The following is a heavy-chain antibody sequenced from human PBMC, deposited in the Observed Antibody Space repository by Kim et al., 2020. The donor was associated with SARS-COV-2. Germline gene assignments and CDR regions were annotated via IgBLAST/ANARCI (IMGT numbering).Heavy chain of an antibody. Sequence: YADSVKGRFPISRDNAKNSLYLQMTSRRAEDTAVYFCARRPELRRDFDYWGQGTLVTVSS. J-gene: IGHJ4*02. V-gene: IGHV3-11*01. D-gene: IGHD1-7*01. CDR3: ARRPELRRDFDY.